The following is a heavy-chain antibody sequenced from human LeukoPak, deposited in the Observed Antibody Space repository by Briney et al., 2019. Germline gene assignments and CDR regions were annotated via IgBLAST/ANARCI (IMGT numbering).Heavy chain of an antibody. CDR3: ARPDDSESFYRANHY. CDR1: GFSFNSYP. J-gene: IGHJ4*02. Sequence: PGGSLRLSWAASGFSFNSYPMHWVRQAPGKGLEWVAVISNDGNNKYYADSVKGRFTISRDNSNNTLSLQMNGLRVEDTAVYYCARPDDSESFYRANHYWGRGTLVTVS. D-gene: IGHD3-10*01. V-gene: IGHV3-30*04. CDR2: ISNDGNNK.